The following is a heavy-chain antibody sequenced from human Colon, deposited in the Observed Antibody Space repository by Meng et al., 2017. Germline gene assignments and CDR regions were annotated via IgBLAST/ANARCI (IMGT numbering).Heavy chain of an antibody. J-gene: IGHJ4*02. Sequence: QGRLQVPGPGLLKPPQSLSLPCIVYGGSFRTGCYYWSWIRQLPGKGLEWIGSIYYSGSTYYNPSLRSLVSISVDTSKNQFSLRLTSVAAADTAVYYCARVRRSGDDFDYWGQGTLVTVSS. D-gene: IGHD1-26*01. CDR3: ARVRRSGDDFDY. CDR1: GGSFRTGCYY. CDR2: IYYSGST. V-gene: IGHV4-31*01.